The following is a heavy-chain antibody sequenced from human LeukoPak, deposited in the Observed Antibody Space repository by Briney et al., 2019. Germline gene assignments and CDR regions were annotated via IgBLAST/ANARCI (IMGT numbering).Heavy chain of an antibody. D-gene: IGHD2-21*02. CDR2: ISVSGDST. Sequence: GGSLRLSCAASGFTFSNYAMTWVRQAPGKGLDWVSGISVSGDSTYYADSVKGRFTISRDNSNNTPYLQMNSLRAEDTAVYYCAKGDWHDDWGQGTLVTVSS. CDR1: GFTFSNYA. J-gene: IGHJ4*02. V-gene: IGHV3-23*01. CDR3: AKGDWHDD.